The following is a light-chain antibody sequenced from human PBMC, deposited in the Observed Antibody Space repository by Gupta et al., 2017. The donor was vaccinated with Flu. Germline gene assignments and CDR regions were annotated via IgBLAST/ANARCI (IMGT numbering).Light chain of an antibody. J-gene: IGKJ1*01. CDR1: QSITSY. CDR2: AAS. CDR3: QRTADTPWT. V-gene: IGKV1-39*01. Sequence: PSSLSASVGDRVTITCRASQSITSYLNWYQQKPGKAPKLLIYAASSLQSGVPSMFSGSGSGTAFTLTISILHPEDFATYYCQRTADTPWTFGQGTKVEIK.